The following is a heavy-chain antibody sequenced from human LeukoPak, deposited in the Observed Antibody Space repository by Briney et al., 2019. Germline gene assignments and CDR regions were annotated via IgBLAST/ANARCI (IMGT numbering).Heavy chain of an antibody. CDR1: GFTFSNYW. CDR3: AGGLGWLIDY. CDR2: IEQDVGEK. Sequence: QTGGSLRLSCAASGFTFSNYWMNWVRQAPGKGREWVVNIEQDVGEKNYVDSVKGRFTISRDNAKNSLYLQMNSLRAEDTAVYYCAGGLGWLIDYWGQGTLVTVSS. J-gene: IGHJ4*02. V-gene: IGHV3-7*04. D-gene: IGHD2-15*01.